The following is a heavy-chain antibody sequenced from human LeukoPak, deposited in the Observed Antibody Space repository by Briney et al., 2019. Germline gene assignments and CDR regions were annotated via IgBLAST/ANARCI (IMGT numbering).Heavy chain of an antibody. D-gene: IGHD2-15*01. CDR2: IYYSGST. CDR3: ARDVGYCSGGSCYSGYYGMDV. V-gene: IGHV4-31*03. J-gene: IGHJ6*02. CDR1: GGSISSGGYY. Sequence: PSQTLSLTCTVSGGSISSGGYYWSWIRQHPGKGLEWIGYIYYSGSTYYNPSLKSRVTISVDTSKNQFSLKLSSVPAADTAVYYCARDVGYCSGGSCYSGYYGMDVWGQGTTVTVSS.